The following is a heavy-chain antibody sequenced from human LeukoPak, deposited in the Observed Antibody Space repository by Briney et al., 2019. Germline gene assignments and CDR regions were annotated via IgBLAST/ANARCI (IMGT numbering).Heavy chain of an antibody. Sequence: GGSLRLSCAASGFTFSSYAVSWVRQAPEKGLDWVSVISGSAHKIRYADSVKGRFTISRDNSENIVYLQMNNLRVEDTAVYYCAGRLTGYSSGYIHWGQGTLVTVSS. D-gene: IGHD5-18*01. CDR3: AGRLTGYSSGYIH. V-gene: IGHV3-23*01. J-gene: IGHJ4*02. CDR2: ISGSAHKI. CDR1: GFTFSSYA.